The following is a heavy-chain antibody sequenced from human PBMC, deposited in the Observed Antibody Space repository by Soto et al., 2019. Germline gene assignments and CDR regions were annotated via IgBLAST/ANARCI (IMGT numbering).Heavy chain of an antibody. Sequence: VQLVESGGGLVQPGGSLRLSCAASGFTFSSYSMNWVRQAPGKGLEWVSYISSSSSTIYYADSVKGRFTISRDNAKNSLYLQMNSLRAEDTAVYYCARPYCSSTSCYDNFGYWGQGTLVTVSS. CDR2: ISSSSSTI. V-gene: IGHV3-48*01. CDR3: ARPYCSSTSCYDNFGY. CDR1: GFTFSSYS. J-gene: IGHJ4*02. D-gene: IGHD2-2*01.